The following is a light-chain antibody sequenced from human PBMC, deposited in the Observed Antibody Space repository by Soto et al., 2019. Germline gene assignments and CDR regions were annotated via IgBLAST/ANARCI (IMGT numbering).Light chain of an antibody. CDR1: SGSIASNY. CDR3: QSYHSGNVV. V-gene: IGLV6-57*04. J-gene: IGLJ2*01. Sequence: NFMLTQPHSVSESPGKTVTISCTRSSGSIASNYVQWYQQRPGSAPTPVIYEDNERPSGVPDRFSGSIDSSSNSASLTISGLKPEDEAGYYCQSYHSGNVVFGGGTQLTVL. CDR2: EDN.